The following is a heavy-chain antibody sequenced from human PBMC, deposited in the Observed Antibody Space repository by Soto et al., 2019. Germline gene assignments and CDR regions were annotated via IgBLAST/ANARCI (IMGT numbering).Heavy chain of an antibody. CDR3: AHLTTGGFYFDY. Sequence: QITLKESGPTLVKPTQTLTLTCPFSGFSLRTSGVGVGWIRQPPGKALEWLALIYWADGKRYSPSLKSRLTITKDTSKNQVVLRMTNMDPVDTATYYCAHLTTGGFYFDYWGQGTLVTVSS. D-gene: IGHD4-17*01. CDR2: IYWADGK. J-gene: IGHJ4*02. V-gene: IGHV2-5*02. CDR1: GFSLRTSGVG.